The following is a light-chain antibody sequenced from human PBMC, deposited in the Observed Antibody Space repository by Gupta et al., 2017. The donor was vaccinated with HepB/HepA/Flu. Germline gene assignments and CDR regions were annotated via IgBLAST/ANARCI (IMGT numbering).Light chain of an antibody. CDR3: QAWDSSTGV. V-gene: IGLV3-1*01. Sequence: SYELTQQRSVPVSPGQTASIPCSGHKLGNKYASWYQQKPGQTPVLVIFQDTTWPSGIPERFSGSNSGNTATLTIRGTQAMDEADYYCQAWDSSTGVFGGGTKLTVL. CDR2: QDT. J-gene: IGLJ2*01. CDR1: KLGNKY.